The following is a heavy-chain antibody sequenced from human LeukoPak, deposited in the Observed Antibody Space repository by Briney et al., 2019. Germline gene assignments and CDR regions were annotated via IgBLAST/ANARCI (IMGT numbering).Heavy chain of an antibody. Sequence: SETLSLTCTVSGGSISSYYWSWIWQPPGKGLEWIGYIYYSGSTNYNPSLKSRVTISVDTSKNQFSLKLSSVTAADTAVYYCARVAVEMATYFDYWGQGTLVTVSS. D-gene: IGHD5-24*01. J-gene: IGHJ4*02. CDR3: ARVAVEMATYFDY. CDR1: GGSISSYY. V-gene: IGHV4-59*01. CDR2: IYYSGST.